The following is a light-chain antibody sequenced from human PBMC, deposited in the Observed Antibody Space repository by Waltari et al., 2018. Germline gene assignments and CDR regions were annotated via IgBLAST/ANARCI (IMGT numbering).Light chain of an antibody. V-gene: IGKV3-11*01. CDR3: QQRANWPPLT. J-gene: IGKJ4*01. Sequence: EVVLTQSPATLSLSPGERATLSCRASQSVYNFLAWYQQKPGQAPRLLIYGASQRATGIPARCSGSGSGTDFTLTISSLEPEDVAVYYCQQRANWPPLTFGGGTKVEIK. CDR1: QSVYNF. CDR2: GAS.